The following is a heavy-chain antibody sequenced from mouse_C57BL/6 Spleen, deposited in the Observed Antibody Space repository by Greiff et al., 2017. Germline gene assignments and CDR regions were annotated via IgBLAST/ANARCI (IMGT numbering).Heavy chain of an antibody. Sequence: QVQLQQPGAELVKPGASVKMSCKASGYTFTSYWITWVKQRPGQGLEWIGDIYPGCGSTNYNEKFKSKATLTVDTSSSTADMQLSSLTSEDSAVYYCARGDWDDYAMDYWGQGTSVTVSS. CDR3: ARGDWDDYAMDY. CDR2: IYPGCGST. D-gene: IGHD4-1*01. CDR1: GYTFTSYW. J-gene: IGHJ4*01. V-gene: IGHV1-55*01.